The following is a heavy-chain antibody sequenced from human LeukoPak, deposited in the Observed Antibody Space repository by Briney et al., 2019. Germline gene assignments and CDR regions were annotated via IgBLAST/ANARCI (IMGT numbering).Heavy chain of an antibody. CDR2: INLSGGSA. D-gene: IGHD3-22*01. CDR3: ARDLASSGYYWD. V-gene: IGHV1-46*01. J-gene: IGHJ4*02. Sequence: ASVKVSCKASGGTFSSYAISWVRQAPGQGLEWMGIINLSGGSAIYAQNFQGRVTMTRDTSTSTVYMELSSLRSEDTAVYYCARDLASSGYYWDWGQGTLVTVSS. CDR1: GGTFSSYA.